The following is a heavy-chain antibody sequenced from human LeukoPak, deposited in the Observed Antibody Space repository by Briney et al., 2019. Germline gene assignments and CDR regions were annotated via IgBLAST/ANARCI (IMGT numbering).Heavy chain of an antibody. CDR3: ARGLSLWFGELSPPYAFDI. J-gene: IGHJ3*02. CDR1: GYTFTSYD. V-gene: IGHV1-8*01. D-gene: IGHD3-10*01. CDR2: MNPNSGNT. Sequence: GASVKVSCKASGYTFTSYDINWVRQATGQGLEWMGWMNPNSGNTGYAQKFQGRVTMTRNTSISTAYMELSSLRSEDTAVYYCARGLSLWFGELSPPYAFDIWGQGTMATVSS.